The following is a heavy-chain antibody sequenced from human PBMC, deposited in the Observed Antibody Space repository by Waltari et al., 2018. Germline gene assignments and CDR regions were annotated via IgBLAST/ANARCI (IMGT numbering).Heavy chain of an antibody. V-gene: IGHV3-23*01. CDR1: GFTFSGYT. CDR3: AKSLGDTYGRYPMDY. J-gene: IGHJ4*02. CDR2: IHGSCGDT. Sequence: EVQLLESGGGLVQPGGSLRLSCSASGFTFSGYTMTWVRQAPGKGLGWVSTIHGSCGDTYYADSGKGRLTISRDNSRNTLYLQMTTLRAGDTAVYYCAKSLGDTYGRYPMDYWGQGTLVTVSS. D-gene: IGHD3-10*01.